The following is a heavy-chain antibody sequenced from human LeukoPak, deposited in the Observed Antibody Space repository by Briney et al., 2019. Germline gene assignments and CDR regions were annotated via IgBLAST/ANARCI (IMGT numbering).Heavy chain of an antibody. CDR2: ISSTGDTT. CDR3: AKRDSSGYFPYYFDS. D-gene: IGHD3-22*01. J-gene: IGHJ4*02. Sequence: GGSLRLSCAASGFTFNSHDMSWVRQAPGKGLEWVSHISSTGDTTYYADSVKGQLTISRDNSKNTLYLQMNSLRAEDTAVYYCAKRDSSGYFPYYFDSWGQGTLVTVSS. CDR1: GFTFNSHD. V-gene: IGHV3-23*01.